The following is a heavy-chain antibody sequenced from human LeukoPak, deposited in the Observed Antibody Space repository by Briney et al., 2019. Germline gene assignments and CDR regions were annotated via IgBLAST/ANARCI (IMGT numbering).Heavy chain of an antibody. CDR1: GGSISSSNW. CDR2: IYHSGST. Sequence: SETLSLTCAVSGGSISSSNWWSWVRQPPGKGLEWIGQIYHSGSTNYNPSLKSRVAISVDKSKNQFSLNLISVTAADTAVYYCARTHILYSSSLDWFDPWGQGTLVTVSS. J-gene: IGHJ5*02. V-gene: IGHV4-4*02. D-gene: IGHD6-13*01. CDR3: ARTHILYSSSLDWFDP.